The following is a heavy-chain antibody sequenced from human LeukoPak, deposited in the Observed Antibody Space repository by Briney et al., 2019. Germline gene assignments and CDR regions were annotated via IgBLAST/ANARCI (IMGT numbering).Heavy chain of an antibody. CDR1: GGSISSYY. Sequence: SETLSLTCTVSGGSISSYYWSWIRQPPGKGLELIGYIYYSGSTNYNPSLKSRVTISVDTSKNQFSLKLSSVTAADTAVYYCARAAGGYDSGDYYYYGMDVWGQGTTVTVSS. CDR2: IYYSGST. CDR3: ARAAGGYDSGDYYYYGMDV. D-gene: IGHD5-12*01. V-gene: IGHV4-59*01. J-gene: IGHJ6*02.